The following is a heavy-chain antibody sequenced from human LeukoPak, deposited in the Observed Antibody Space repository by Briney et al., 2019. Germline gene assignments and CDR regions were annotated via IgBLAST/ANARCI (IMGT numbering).Heavy chain of an antibody. CDR1: GFTFSIYA. CDR3: AASDCGGDCSIDY. J-gene: IGHJ4*02. D-gene: IGHD2-21*02. CDR2: ISGSGGTA. V-gene: IGHV3-23*01. Sequence: GGSLRLSCAASGFTFSIYAMSWVRQAPGKGLEWVSAISGSGGTAYYADSVKGRFTISRDNSKNSLYLQMNSLRAEDTAVYYCAASDCGGDCSIDYWGQGTLVTVSS.